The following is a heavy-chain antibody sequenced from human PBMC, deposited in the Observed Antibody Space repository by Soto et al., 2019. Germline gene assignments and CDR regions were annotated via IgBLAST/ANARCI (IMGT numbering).Heavy chain of an antibody. D-gene: IGHD6-6*01. CDR3: RLVGAFSNYYYYGMDV. V-gene: IGHV4-31*01. CDR2: IYYSGST. Sequence: QVQLQESGPGLVKPSQTLSLTCTVSGGSISSGGYYWSWIRQHPGKGLAWIGYIYYSGSTYYNPSLKSLVIIAVDTSTNQFSLKLGAATAADTAVYYCRLVGAFSNYYYYGMDVWGHGTTVTVAS. J-gene: IGHJ6*02. CDR1: GGSISSGGYY.